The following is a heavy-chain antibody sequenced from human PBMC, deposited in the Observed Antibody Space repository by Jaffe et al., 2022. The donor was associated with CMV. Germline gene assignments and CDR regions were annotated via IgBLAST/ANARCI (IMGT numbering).Heavy chain of an antibody. Sequence: EVQLVESGGGLVKPGGSLRLSCAASGFTFSNAWMSWVRQAPGKGLEWVGRIKSKTDGGTTDYAAPVKGRFTISRDDSKNTLYLQMNSLKTEDTAVYYCTNSAHYYDSSGYYLASPSRAFDIWGQGTMVTVSS. V-gene: IGHV3-15*01. CDR2: IKSKTDGGTT. CDR3: TNSAHYYDSSGYYLASPSRAFDI. D-gene: IGHD3-22*01. CDR1: GFTFSNAW. J-gene: IGHJ3*02.